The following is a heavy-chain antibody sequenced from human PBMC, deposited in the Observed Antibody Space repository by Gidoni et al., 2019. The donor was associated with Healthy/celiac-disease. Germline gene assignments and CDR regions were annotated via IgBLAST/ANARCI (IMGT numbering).Heavy chain of an antibody. CDR1: GFTFSSYD. CDR3: AKDLAVVVVAAPLEGYFDY. CDR2: SSGSGGST. Sequence: EVPLLESGGGLVQPGGSLRLSCAASGFTFSSYDMIWVRQAPGKGLEWVSASSGSGGSTYYADSVKGRFTISRDKSKNTLYLQMNSLRAEDTAVYYCAKDLAVVVVAAPLEGYFDYWGQGTLVTVSS. V-gene: IGHV3-23*01. D-gene: IGHD2-15*01. J-gene: IGHJ4*02.